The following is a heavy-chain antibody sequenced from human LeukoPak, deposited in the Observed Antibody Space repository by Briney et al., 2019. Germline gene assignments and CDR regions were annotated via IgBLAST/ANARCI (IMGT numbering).Heavy chain of an antibody. CDR2: IRYDGSNK. J-gene: IGHJ3*02. CDR3: ASIVVVPAAIFNAFDI. D-gene: IGHD2-2*01. V-gene: IGHV3-30*02. CDR1: GFTFSSYG. Sequence: GGSLRLSCAASGFTFSSYGMHWVRQAPGKGLEWVAFIRYDGSNKYYADSVKGRFTISRDNAKNSLYLQMNSLRAEDTAVYYCASIVVVPAAIFNAFDIWGQGTMVTVSS.